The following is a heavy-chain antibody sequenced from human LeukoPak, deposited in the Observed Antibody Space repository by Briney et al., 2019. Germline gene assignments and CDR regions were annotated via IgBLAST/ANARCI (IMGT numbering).Heavy chain of an antibody. J-gene: IGHJ4*02. Sequence: ASVKASCKASGYTFTGYYMHWVRQAPGQGLEWMGWINPNSGGTNYAQKFQGRVTMTRDTSISTAYMELSRLRSDDTAVYYCARDVGEYCSSVSCYASDYWGQGTLVTVSS. CDR2: INPNSGGT. D-gene: IGHD2-2*01. CDR1: GYTFTGYY. V-gene: IGHV1-2*02. CDR3: ARDVGEYCSSVSCYASDY.